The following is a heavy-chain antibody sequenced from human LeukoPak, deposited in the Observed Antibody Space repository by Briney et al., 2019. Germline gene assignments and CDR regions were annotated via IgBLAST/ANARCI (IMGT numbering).Heavy chain of an antibody. V-gene: IGHV3-23*01. D-gene: IGHD3-10*01. J-gene: IGHJ5*02. CDR1: GFTFSSYA. CDR2: ISGSGGST. Sequence: PGGSLRLSCAASGFTFSSYAMSWVRQAPGKGLEWVSAISGSGGSTYYADSVKGRFTISRDNSKNTLYLQMNSLRAEDTAVYYCARGRGEGRGISMVRGVRAPSYNWFDPWGHGTLVTVSS. CDR3: ARGRGEGRGISMVRGVRAPSYNWFDP.